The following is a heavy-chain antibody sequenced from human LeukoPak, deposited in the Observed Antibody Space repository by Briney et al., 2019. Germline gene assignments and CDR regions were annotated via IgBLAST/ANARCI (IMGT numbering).Heavy chain of an antibody. CDR2: IYSGGST. D-gene: IGHD3-3*01. V-gene: IGHV3-66*04. CDR3: ARRGYDFWSGYRD. J-gene: IGHJ4*02. CDR1: GFTVSSNY. Sequence: GGSLRLSCAASGFTVSSNYMSWVRQAPGKGLEWVSVIYSGGSTYYADSVKGRFTISRDNSKNTLYLQMNSLRAEDTAVYYCARRGYDFWSGYRDWGQGTLVTVSS.